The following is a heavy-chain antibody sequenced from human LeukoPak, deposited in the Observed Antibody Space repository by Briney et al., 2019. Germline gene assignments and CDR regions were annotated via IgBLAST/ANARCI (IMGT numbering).Heavy chain of an antibody. D-gene: IGHD4-17*01. Sequence: QAGGSLRLSCAASGFTFSSYAMSWVRQAPGKGLEWVSAISGSGGSTYYADSVKGRFTISRDNSKNTLYLQMNSLRAEDTAVYYCAFNYGDYVLAFDIWGQGTMVTVSS. CDR2: ISGSGGST. CDR3: AFNYGDYVLAFDI. J-gene: IGHJ3*02. V-gene: IGHV3-23*01. CDR1: GFTFSSYA.